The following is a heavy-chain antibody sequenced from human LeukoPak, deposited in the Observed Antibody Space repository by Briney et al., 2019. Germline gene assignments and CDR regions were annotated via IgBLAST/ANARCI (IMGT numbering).Heavy chain of an antibody. CDR3: ARERYYGEEYCFDY. CDR1: GGSISSYS. CDR2: IYYSGST. D-gene: IGHD4-17*01. Sequence: SETLSLTCTVSGGSISSYSWSWIRQPPGKGLEWLGVIYYSGSTNYNPSLKSRVSISVDTSKNQFSLKLSSVTAADTAIYYCARERYYGEEYCFDYWGQGTLVTVSS. J-gene: IGHJ4*02. V-gene: IGHV4-59*01.